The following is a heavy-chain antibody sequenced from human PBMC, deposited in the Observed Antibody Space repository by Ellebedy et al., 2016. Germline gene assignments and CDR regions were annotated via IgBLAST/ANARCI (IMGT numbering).Heavy chain of an antibody. CDR1: GFTFSSYV. CDR2: ISDSGGST. J-gene: IGHJ5*02. D-gene: IGHD3-10*01. CDR3: AKVTAGGSGSYYGDNWFDP. V-gene: IGHV3-23*01. Sequence: GESLKISXAASGFTFSSYVMSWVRQAPGKGLEWVSGISDSGGSTYYADSVKGRFTISRDNSKNTLYLQMNSLRAEDTAVYYCAKVTAGGSGSYYGDNWFDPWGQGTLVTVSS.